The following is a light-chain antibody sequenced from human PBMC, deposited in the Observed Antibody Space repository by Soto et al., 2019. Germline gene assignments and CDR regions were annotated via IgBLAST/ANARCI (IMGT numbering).Light chain of an antibody. CDR1: STDIGDYKY. CDR2: DVN. V-gene: IGLV2-14*01. CDR3: RAFTTNRTL. Sequence: QSALTQPASVSGSPGQSITISCTGTSTDIGDYKYVSWYQQSPGKTPKLIIYDVNNRPSGISSRFSGSKSGNTASLTISGLQAEEEADYYCRAFTTNRTLFGGGTKLTVL. J-gene: IGLJ2*01.